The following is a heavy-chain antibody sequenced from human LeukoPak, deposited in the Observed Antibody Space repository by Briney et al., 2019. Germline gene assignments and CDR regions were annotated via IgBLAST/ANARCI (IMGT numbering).Heavy chain of an antibody. CDR3: GRHNPGIRSWLYYFDY. V-gene: IGHV4-39*01. CDR1: GGSISSSSYF. CDR2: ISYTGSP. Sequence: PSETLSLTCTVSGGSISSSSYFWGWIRQPPGKGLEWIASISYTGSPHYNPSLKSRVTISADTSKNQFSLRLTPVAAADTAVYFGGRHNPGIRSWLYYFDYWGQGTLLSVSS. D-gene: IGHD3-9*01. J-gene: IGHJ4*02.